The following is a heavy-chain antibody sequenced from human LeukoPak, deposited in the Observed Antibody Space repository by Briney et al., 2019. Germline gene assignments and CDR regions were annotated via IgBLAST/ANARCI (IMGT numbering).Heavy chain of an antibody. J-gene: IGHJ4*02. CDR2: IYPGDSDT. CDR1: GYSFASYW. V-gene: IGHV5-51*01. CDR3: ARQDGSAYYYFDY. Sequence: GESLKISCQGPGYSFASYWIGWVRLMPGQGLEWMGIIYPGDSDTKYSPSFQGRVTISADKSINTAYLQWSSLKASDTAIYYCARQDGSAYYYFDYWGQGTLVTVSS. D-gene: IGHD6-19*01.